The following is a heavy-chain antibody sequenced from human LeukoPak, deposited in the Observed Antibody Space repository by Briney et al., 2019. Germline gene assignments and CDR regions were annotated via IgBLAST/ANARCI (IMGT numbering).Heavy chain of an antibody. D-gene: IGHD1-26*01. Sequence: ASVKVSCKVSGYTLTDLSMHWVRQAPGQGLEWLGLINPSGSSTLYAQKFQGRVTMTRDMSTTTDYMELSSLRSEDTAVYYCARDNSVGDVAWWFDPWGQGTLVTVSS. J-gene: IGHJ5*02. CDR1: GYTLTDLS. V-gene: IGHV1-46*01. CDR3: ARDNSVGDVAWWFDP. CDR2: INPSGSST.